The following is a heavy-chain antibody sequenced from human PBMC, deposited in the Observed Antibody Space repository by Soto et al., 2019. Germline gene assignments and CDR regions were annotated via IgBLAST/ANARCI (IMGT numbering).Heavy chain of an antibody. Sequence: EVQLLESGGGLVQPGGSLRLFCAASGFTFSSYAMNWVRQAPGKGLEWVSGVSGSGSSTYYADSVKGRFTISRDNSKNTLYLQMNSLRVEDTARYYCARTIAAAGTDYWGQGTLVTVSS. CDR1: GFTFSSYA. V-gene: IGHV3-23*01. J-gene: IGHJ4*02. CDR2: VSGSGSST. CDR3: ARTIAAAGTDY. D-gene: IGHD6-13*01.